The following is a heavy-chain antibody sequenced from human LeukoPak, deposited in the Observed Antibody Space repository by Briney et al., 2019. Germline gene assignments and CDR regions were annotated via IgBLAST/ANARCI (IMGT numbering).Heavy chain of an antibody. D-gene: IGHD3-9*01. CDR1: GGSISSYY. CDR3: ASLLRYFDWLHFDY. Sequence: SETLSLTCTVSGGSISSYYWSWIRQPPGKGLEWIGYIYYSGSTNYNPSHKSRVTVSVDTSKNQFSLKLSSVTAADAAVYYCASLLRYFDWLHFDYWGQGTLVTVSS. J-gene: IGHJ4*02. V-gene: IGHV4-59*01. CDR2: IYYSGST.